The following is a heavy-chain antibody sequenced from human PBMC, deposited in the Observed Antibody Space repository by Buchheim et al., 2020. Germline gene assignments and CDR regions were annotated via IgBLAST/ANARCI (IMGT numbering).Heavy chain of an antibody. CDR1: GFTFSSYG. Sequence: QVQLVESGGGVVQPGRSLRLSCAASGFTFSSYGMHWVRQAPGKGLEWVAVIRYDGSSKYYADSVKGRFTISRNNPKNTLYLQMNSLRAEDTAVYYCARAGWEVLYYYGMDVWGQGTT. CDR3: ARAGWEVLYYYGMDV. J-gene: IGHJ6*02. CDR2: IRYDGSSK. V-gene: IGHV3-30*19. D-gene: IGHD1-26*01.